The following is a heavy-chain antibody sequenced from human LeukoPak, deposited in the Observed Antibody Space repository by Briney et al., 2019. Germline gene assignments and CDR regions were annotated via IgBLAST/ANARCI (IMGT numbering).Heavy chain of an antibody. V-gene: IGHV3-7*03. Sequence: GGSLRLSCAASGFAFSTYWMMWVRQIPGKGLEWVANINQDGSEKYYVDSVRGRFTISRDNAKNSLYLQMNSLRVEDTAVYYCTRDPRRLDYLGQGTLVTVSS. CDR2: INQDGSEK. CDR1: GFAFSTYW. J-gene: IGHJ4*02. CDR3: TRDPRRLDY.